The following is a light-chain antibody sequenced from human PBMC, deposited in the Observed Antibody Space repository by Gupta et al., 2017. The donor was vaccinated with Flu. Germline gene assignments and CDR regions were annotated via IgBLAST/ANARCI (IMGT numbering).Light chain of an antibody. J-gene: IGKJ4*01. V-gene: IGKV3-15*01. CDR1: QSIGSN. CDR2: RAS. Sequence: EIVMTQSPATLSVSPGERATLSCRASQSIGSNLAWYQQKIGQAPRLLIYRASTRATDIPARFSGSGYGTEFTLTISGRQSEDFAVYYCQQYKNWPPLTFGGGTKVEIK. CDR3: QQYKNWPPLT.